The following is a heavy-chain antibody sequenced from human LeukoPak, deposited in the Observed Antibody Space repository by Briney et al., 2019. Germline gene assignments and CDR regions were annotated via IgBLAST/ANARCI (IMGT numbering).Heavy chain of an antibody. J-gene: IGHJ4*02. D-gene: IGHD5-12*01. CDR2: IIPILGIA. CDR1: GGTFSSYA. V-gene: IGHV1-69*04. Sequence: VASVKVSCKASGGTFSSYAISWVRQAPGQGLEWMGRIIPILGIANYAQKFQGRVTITADKSTSTAYMELSSLRSEDTAVYYCARAGYSGPPLPSHWGQGTLVTVSS. CDR3: ARAGYSGPPLPSH.